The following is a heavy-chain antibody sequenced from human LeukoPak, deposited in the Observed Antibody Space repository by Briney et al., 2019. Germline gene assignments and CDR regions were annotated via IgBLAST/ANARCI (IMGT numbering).Heavy chain of an antibody. D-gene: IGHD2-8*01. CDR1: GFTFSSYW. J-gene: IGHJ4*02. V-gene: IGHV3-7*03. CDR2: IKQDGSEK. CDR3: ANLGYCTNGVCPRGY. Sequence: PGGSLRLSCAASGFTFSSYWMGWVRQAPGKGLEWVANIKQDGSEKYYVDSVKGRFTISRDNAKNSLYLQMNSLRAEDTAVYYCANLGYCTNGVCPRGYWGQGTLVTVSS.